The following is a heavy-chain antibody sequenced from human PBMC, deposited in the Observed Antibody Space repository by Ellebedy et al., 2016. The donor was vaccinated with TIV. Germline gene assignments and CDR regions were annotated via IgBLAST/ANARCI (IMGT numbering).Heavy chain of an antibody. CDR2: ITNSSSSI. J-gene: IGHJ4*02. D-gene: IGHD1-1*01. V-gene: IGHV3-48*01. CDR1: GFTFSGYS. Sequence: PGGSLRLSCAASGFTFSGYSMNWVRQTPGKGLELVSYITNSSSSIHYADSVKGRFTISRDNAKNSLYLQMDSLKAEDTAVYYCARGTGPTHWRIDYWGQGTLVTVSS. CDR3: ARGTGPTHWRIDY.